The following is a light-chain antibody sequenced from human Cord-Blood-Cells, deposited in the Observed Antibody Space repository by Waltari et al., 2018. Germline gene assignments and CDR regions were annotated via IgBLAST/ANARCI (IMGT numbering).Light chain of an antibody. CDR1: QSISSY. CDR3: QQRYSTPYS. J-gene: IGKJ2*03. CDR2: AAS. V-gene: IGKV1-39*01. Sequence: DIQMTQSPSSLSASVGDRVTITCRASQSISSYLNWYQQKPGKAPKLLIYAASSLQSGVPAMFSGSGSGTDFTLTISSLQPEDCATYYCQQRYSTPYSFGQGTKLEIK.